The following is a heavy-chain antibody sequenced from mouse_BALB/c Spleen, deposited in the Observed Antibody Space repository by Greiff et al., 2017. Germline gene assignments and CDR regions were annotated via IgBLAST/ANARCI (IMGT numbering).Heavy chain of an antibody. V-gene: IGHV5-6-5*01. CDR3: ARLRPYAMDY. D-gene: IGHD1-2*01. Sequence: EVKLVESGGGLVKPGGSLKLSCAASGFTFSSYAMSWVRQTPEKRLEWVASISSGGSTYYPDSVKGRFTISRYNARNILYLQMSSLRSEDTAMYYCARLRPYAMDYWGQGTSVTVSS. CDR1: GFTFSSYA. CDR2: ISSGGST. J-gene: IGHJ4*01.